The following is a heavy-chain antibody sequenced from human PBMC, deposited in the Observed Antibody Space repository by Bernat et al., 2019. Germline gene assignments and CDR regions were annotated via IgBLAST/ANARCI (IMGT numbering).Heavy chain of an antibody. Sequence: EVQLVESGGGLVQPGRSLRLSCAASGFTFDDYAMHWVRQAPGKGLEWVSGISWNSGSIGYADSVKGRFTISRDNAKNSLYLQMNSLRADDTALYYCAKDSSSSWYRDFDYWGQGTLVTVSS. V-gene: IGHV3-9*01. D-gene: IGHD6-13*01. CDR2: ISWNSGSI. J-gene: IGHJ4*02. CDR3: AKDSSSSWYRDFDY. CDR1: GFTFDDYA.